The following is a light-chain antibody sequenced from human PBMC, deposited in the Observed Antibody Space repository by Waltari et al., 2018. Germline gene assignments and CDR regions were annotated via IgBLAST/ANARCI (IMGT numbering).Light chain of an antibody. CDR2: DTS. Sequence: EIVLTQSPGTLSLSQGDRATLSCRASQNVKSNELAWYQQKPGQAPRLLIYDTSSRATGVPDRFSGSGSGTDFILTISRLEAEDFVLYYCQQYGTPLTFGGGTKVEIK. J-gene: IGKJ4*01. V-gene: IGKV3-20*01. CDR1: QNVKSNE. CDR3: QQYGTPLT.